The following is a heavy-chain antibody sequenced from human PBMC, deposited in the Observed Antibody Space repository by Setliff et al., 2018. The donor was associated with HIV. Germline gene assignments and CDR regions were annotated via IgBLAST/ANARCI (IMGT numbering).Heavy chain of an antibody. J-gene: IGHJ4*02. CDR1: RFDFNNYW. Sequence: GESLRLSCAASRFDFNNYWMCWVRPAPGKGLEWVANIGQDGSEKNYVDSVTGRFTIARDNAKNSVYLPMHSLRVEDTAVYYCAAVPWGHSGLIIDHWGQGTLVTVSS. D-gene: IGHD3-16*01. CDR2: IGQDGSEK. CDR3: AAVPWGHSGLIIDH. V-gene: IGHV3-7*01.